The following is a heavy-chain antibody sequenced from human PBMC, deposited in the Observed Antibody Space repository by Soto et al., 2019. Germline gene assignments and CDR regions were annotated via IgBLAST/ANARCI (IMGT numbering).Heavy chain of an antibody. Sequence: EVQLVESGGGLVQPGGSLRLSCEASGFTFTNHWMTWVRQAAGKGLEWVANIKEDGSEKHYVEDVKGRFTISRDNAKNSLYLQMNSPKTEDTAVYYCARGRNAYGLWGQGALVTVSS. CDR1: GFTFTNHW. CDR2: IKEDGSEK. J-gene: IGHJ4*02. D-gene: IGHD3-10*01. CDR3: ARGRNAYGL. V-gene: IGHV3-7*04.